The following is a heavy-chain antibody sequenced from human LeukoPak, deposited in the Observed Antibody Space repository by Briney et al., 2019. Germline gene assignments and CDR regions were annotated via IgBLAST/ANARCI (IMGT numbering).Heavy chain of an antibody. V-gene: IGHV4-31*03. CDR3: ARVGHYCDSSGYYSDAFDI. J-gene: IGHJ3*02. CDR1: GGSISSGGYY. CDR2: IYYSGST. D-gene: IGHD3-22*01. Sequence: SETLSLTCTVSGGSISSGGYYWSWIRQHPGKGLEWIGYIYYSGSTYYNPSLKSRGTISVDTSENQFSLKLSSVTAADTAVYYCARVGHYCDSSGYYSDAFDIWGQGTMVTVSS.